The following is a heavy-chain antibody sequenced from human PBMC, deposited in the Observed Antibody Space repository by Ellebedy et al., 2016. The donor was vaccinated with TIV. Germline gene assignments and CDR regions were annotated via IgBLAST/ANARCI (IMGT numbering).Heavy chain of an antibody. D-gene: IGHD1-26*01. CDR2: INHRGST. Sequence: MPGGSLRLSCAASGFTFSNYWMTWVRQSPGKGLEWIAEINHRGSTNYTPSLKSRVTVSLDSSNHQYSLNLTSVIAADTGVYFCARRLGIYYSTYYMDVWGKGTSVTVSS. CDR1: GFTFSNYW. J-gene: IGHJ6*03. CDR3: ARRLGIYYSTYYMDV. V-gene: IGHV4-34*01.